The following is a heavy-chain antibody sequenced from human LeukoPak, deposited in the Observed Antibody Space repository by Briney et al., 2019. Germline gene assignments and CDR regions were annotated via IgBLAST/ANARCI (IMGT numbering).Heavy chain of an antibody. D-gene: IGHD3-22*01. CDR3: ARDGAGYDSSGYSDDAFDI. CDR1: GGSISSYY. CDR2: IYYSGST. V-gene: IGHV4-59*01. Sequence: PSETLSLTCTVSGGSISSYYWSWIRQPPGKGLEWIGYIYYSGSTNYNPSLKSRVTISVDTSKNQFSLKLSSVTAADTAVYYCARDGAGYDSSGYSDDAFDIWGQGTMVTVSS. J-gene: IGHJ3*02.